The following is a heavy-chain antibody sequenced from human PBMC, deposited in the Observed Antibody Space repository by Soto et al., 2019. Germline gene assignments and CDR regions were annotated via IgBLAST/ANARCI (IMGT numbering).Heavy chain of an antibody. J-gene: IGHJ5*02. V-gene: IGHV4-31*03. Sequence: QVQLQESGPGLVNPSQTLSLTCTVSGGSISSGGYYWSWIRQHPGKGLEWIGYTFYSGATYYNPSLKSRTTISVDTSKNQFSLTLTSLTAADTAVYFCVRVQPYDYGANTGWLDPWGQGTLVTVSS. CDR3: VRVQPYDYGANTGWLDP. D-gene: IGHD4-17*01. CDR2: TFYSGAT. CDR1: GGSISSGGYY.